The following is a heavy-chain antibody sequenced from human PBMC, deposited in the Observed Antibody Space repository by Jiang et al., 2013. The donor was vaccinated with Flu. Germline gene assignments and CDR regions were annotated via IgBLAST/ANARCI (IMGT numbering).Heavy chain of an antibody. Sequence: GSGLVKPSETLSLTCTVSGGSISSYYWSWIRQPPGKGLEWIGYIYYSGSTNYNPSLKSRVTISVDTSKNQFSLKLSSVTAADTAVYYCARRGYYYDSSGWVDAFDIVGPRDKWSPS. CDR3: ARRGYYYDSSGWVDAFDI. D-gene: IGHD3-22*01. CDR1: GGSISSYY. CDR2: IYYSGST. J-gene: IGHJ3*02. V-gene: IGHV4-59*08.